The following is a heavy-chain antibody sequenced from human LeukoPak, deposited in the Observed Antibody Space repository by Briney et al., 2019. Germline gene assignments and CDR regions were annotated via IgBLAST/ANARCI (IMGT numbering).Heavy chain of an antibody. CDR3: AKGYSISY. Sequence: TSQTLSLTCAISGDSVSSNNTAWNWIRQSPSRGLEWLGRTYYRSKWYNEYAVSVKSRININSDTSKNQFSLHLNSVTPEDTAVYYCAKGYSISYWGQGTLVTVSS. V-gene: IGHV6-1*01. CDR1: GDSVSSNNTA. J-gene: IGHJ4*02. CDR2: TYYRSKWYN. D-gene: IGHD3-3*02.